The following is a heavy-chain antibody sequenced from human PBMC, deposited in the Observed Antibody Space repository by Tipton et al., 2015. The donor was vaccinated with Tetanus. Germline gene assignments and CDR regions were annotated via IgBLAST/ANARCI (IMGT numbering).Heavy chain of an antibody. J-gene: IGHJ3*01. CDR1: GGSISSGGYF. V-gene: IGHV4-31*03. CDR3: ARVANRSRRRGFDV. Sequence: TLSLTCSVSGGSISSGGYFWNWVRQHPGKGLEWIGYIYYSGNTYINPSLKSRVTMSVDTSKNQISLNLFSVTAADTGVYYCARVANRSRRRGFDVWGQGTMVAVSS. D-gene: IGHD3-10*01. CDR2: IYYSGNT.